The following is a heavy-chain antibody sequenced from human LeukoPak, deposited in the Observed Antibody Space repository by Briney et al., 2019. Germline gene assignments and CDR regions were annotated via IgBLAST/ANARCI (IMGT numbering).Heavy chain of an antibody. CDR3: ARVYYYDSSGYYLDFDY. D-gene: IGHD3-22*01. J-gene: IGHJ4*02. CDR1: GYTFIGYY. V-gene: IGHV7-4-1*02. Sequence: ASVKVSCKASGYTFIGYYMHWVRQAPGQGLEWMGWINTNTGNPTYAQGFTGRFVFSLDTSVSTAYLQISSLKAEDTAVYYCARVYYYDSSGYYLDFDYWGQGTLVTVSS. CDR2: INTNTGNP.